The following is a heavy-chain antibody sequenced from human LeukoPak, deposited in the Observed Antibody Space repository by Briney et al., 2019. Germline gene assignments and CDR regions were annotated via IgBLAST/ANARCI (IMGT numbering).Heavy chain of an antibody. J-gene: IGHJ5*02. CDR3: ARDLGYGSGSYFPNWFDP. Sequence: SVKVSRKVSGGTFSSYAISWVRQAPGQGLEWMGRIIPIFGIANYAQKFQGRVTITADKSTSTAYMELSSLRSEDTAVYYCARDLGYGSGSYFPNWFDPWGQGTLVTVSS. D-gene: IGHD3-10*01. CDR2: IIPIFGIA. CDR1: GGTFSSYA. V-gene: IGHV1-69*04.